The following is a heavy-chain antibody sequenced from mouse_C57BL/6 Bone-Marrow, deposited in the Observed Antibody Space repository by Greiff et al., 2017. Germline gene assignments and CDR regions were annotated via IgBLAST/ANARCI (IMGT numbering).Heavy chain of an antibody. CDR3: ARSNWGPFAY. V-gene: IGHV7-3*01. J-gene: IGHJ3*01. D-gene: IGHD4-1*01. CDR2: IRNKANGYTT. CDR1: GFTFTDYY. Sequence: EVQLVESGGGLVQPGGSLSLSCAASGFTFTDYYMSWVRQPPGKALEWLGFIRNKANGYTTEYSASVKGRFTISRDNSQSILHLQMNALRAEDSATYYCARSNWGPFAYWGQGTLVTVSA.